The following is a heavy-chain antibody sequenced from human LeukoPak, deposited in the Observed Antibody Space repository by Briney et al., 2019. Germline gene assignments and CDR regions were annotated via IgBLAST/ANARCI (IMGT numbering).Heavy chain of an antibody. CDR3: ATHSPAGYATGYIRRLDY. V-gene: IGHV1-18*01. CDR2: ISAYNGNT. J-gene: IGHJ4*02. Sequence: WASVKVSCKASGYTFTSYGISWVRQAPGQGLEWMGWISAYNGNTNYAQKLQDRVTMTRDTSTSTVYMELSSLRSEDTALYYCATHSPAGYATGYIRRLDYWGQGTLVTVSS. CDR1: GYTFTSYG. D-gene: IGHD5-24*01.